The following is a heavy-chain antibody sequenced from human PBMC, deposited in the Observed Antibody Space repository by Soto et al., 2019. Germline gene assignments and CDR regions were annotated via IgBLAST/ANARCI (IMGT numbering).Heavy chain of an antibody. CDR1: GFTFSSYA. CDR3: ANDCVAVSTPYYFDY. D-gene: IGHD2-21*01. CDR2: ISGSGGST. Sequence: PGGSLRLSCAASGFTFSSYAMSWVRQAPGKGLEWVSAISGSGGSTYYADSVKGRFTISRDNSKNTLYLQMNSLRAEDTAVYYCANDCVAVSTPYYFDYWGQGTLGTVSS. J-gene: IGHJ4*02. V-gene: IGHV3-23*01.